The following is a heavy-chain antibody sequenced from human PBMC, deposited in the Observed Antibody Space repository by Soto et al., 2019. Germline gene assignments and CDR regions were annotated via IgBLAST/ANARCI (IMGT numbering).Heavy chain of an antibody. V-gene: IGHV3-7*03. Sequence: GGSLRLSCAASGFSFSSYWMTWVRQAPGKGLEWVANIKQDAREKYYVASVKGRFTISRDNGKNLLYLQMDSLTADDTAVYYCARDGVRNGAYNGWLDPWGQGTLVTVSS. CDR2: IKQDAREK. J-gene: IGHJ5*01. CDR1: GFSFSSYW. D-gene: IGHD3-16*01. CDR3: ARDGVRNGAYNGWLDP.